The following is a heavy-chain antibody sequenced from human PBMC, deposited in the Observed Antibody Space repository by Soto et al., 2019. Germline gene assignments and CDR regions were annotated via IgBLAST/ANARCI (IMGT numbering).Heavy chain of an antibody. Sequence: VQLVESGGGLVQPGGSLRLSCVDSGFTFSSYWMSWVRQAPVKGLEWVGNIKQDGSEENYVDSVKGRFTISRDNAKNTMYLQMNSLRAADTAVYYCARIASSGRGWDVWGQGTTVVVSS. CDR3: ARIASSGRGWDV. J-gene: IGHJ6*02. V-gene: IGHV3-7*01. CDR1: GFTFSSYW. CDR2: IKQDGSEE. D-gene: IGHD3-10*01.